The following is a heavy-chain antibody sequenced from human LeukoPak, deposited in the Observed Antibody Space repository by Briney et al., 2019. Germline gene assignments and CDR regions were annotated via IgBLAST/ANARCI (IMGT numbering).Heavy chain of an antibody. J-gene: IGHJ3*02. Sequence: GGSLGLSCAASGFTVSSNYMSWVRQAPGKGLEWVSVIYSGGSTYYADSVKGRFTISRDNSKNTLYLQMNSLRAEDTAVYYCARGTTGYSSGWYLDAFDIWGQGTMVTVSS. D-gene: IGHD6-19*01. CDR3: ARGTTGYSSGWYLDAFDI. CDR2: IYSGGST. CDR1: GFTVSSNY. V-gene: IGHV3-53*01.